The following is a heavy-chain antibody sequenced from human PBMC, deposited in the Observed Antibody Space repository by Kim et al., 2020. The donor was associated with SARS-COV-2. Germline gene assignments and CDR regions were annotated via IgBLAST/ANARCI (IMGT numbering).Heavy chain of an antibody. CDR3: ARGYSSGGYFDY. V-gene: IGHV1-3*01. D-gene: IGHD6-19*01. Sequence: KYSQKFQGRVTNTRDTSATTAYMELSSLRSEDTAMYYCARGYSSGGYFDYWGQGTLVTVSS. J-gene: IGHJ4*02.